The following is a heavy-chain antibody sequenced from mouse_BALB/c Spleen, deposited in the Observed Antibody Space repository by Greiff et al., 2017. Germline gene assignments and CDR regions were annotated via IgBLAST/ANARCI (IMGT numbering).Heavy chain of an antibody. CDR2: ISSGGSYT. Sequence: DVMLVESGGGLVKPGGSLKLSCAASGFTFSSYTMSWVRQTPEKRLEWVATISSGGSYTYYPDSVKGRFTISRDNAKNTLYLQMSSLKSEDTAMYYCTRTYGNYDYFDDWGQGTTLTVSS. D-gene: IGHD2-1*01. CDR3: TRTYGNYDYFDD. CDR1: GFTFSSYT. V-gene: IGHV5-6-4*01. J-gene: IGHJ2*01.